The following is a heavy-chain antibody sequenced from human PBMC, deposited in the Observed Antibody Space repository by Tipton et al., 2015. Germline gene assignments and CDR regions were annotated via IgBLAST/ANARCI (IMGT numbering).Heavy chain of an antibody. Sequence: TLSLTCTVSGGSVTSGSYYWSWIRQPPGKGLEWIGYIDYSGSTAYNPSLKGRVSISVDTSKNQFSLKLSSVTAADTAVYYCASPSLPHDRGDYYFQSWGQGSLVTVSS. J-gene: IGHJ4*02. CDR3: ASPSLPHDRGDYYFQS. CDR2: IDYSGST. CDR1: GGSVTSGSYY. D-gene: IGHD2-21*02. V-gene: IGHV4-61*01.